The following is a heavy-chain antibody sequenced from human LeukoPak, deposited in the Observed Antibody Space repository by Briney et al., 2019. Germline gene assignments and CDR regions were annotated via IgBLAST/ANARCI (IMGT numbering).Heavy chain of an antibody. CDR2: ISSSGSTI. Sequence: GGSLRLSCAASGFTFSSYEMNWVRQAPGKGLEWVSYISSSGSTIYYADSVKGRFSTSRDNAKNTLYLQMTGLRAEDTGLYYCTRVVAGRAGLMDVWGRGTTVTVSS. CDR3: TRVVAGRAGLMDV. J-gene: IGHJ6*02. V-gene: IGHV3-48*03. D-gene: IGHD2-21*01. CDR1: GFTFSSYE.